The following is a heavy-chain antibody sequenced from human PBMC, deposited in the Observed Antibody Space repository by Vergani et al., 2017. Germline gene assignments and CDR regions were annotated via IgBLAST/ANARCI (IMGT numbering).Heavy chain of an antibody. V-gene: IGHV3-33*06. D-gene: IGHD3-22*01. CDR1: GFTFSSYG. J-gene: IGHJ2*01. CDR2: IWYDGSNK. Sequence: QVQLVESGGGVVQPGRSLRLSCAASGFTFSSYGMHWVRQAPGKGLEWVAVIWYDGSNKYYADSVKGRFTISRDNSKNTLYLQMNSLRAEDTALYYCAKDFDSSGYPYWYFDLWGSGTLVTVSS. CDR3: AKDFDSSGYPYWYFDL.